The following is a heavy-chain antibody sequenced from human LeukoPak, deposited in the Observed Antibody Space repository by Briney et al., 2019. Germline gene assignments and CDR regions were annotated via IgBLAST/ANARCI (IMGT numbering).Heavy chain of an antibody. D-gene: IGHD7-27*01. CDR3: ARGSNWGDY. CDR2: IFYSGST. Sequence: SETLSLTCTVSGGSISSSSFYWDWIRQPPGKGLEWIGTIFYSGSTYYNPSLKSQITISVDTSKNQFSLKLSSVTAADTAVYYCARGSNWGDYWGQGTLVTVSS. CDR1: GGSISSSSFY. V-gene: IGHV4-39*07. J-gene: IGHJ4*02.